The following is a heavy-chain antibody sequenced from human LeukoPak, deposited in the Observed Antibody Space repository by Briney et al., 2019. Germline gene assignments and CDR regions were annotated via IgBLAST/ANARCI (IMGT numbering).Heavy chain of an antibody. J-gene: IGHJ6*04. Sequence: GASVKVSCKASGGTFSSYAISWVRQAPGQGLEWMGGIIPIFGTANYAQKFQGRVTITADESTSTAYMELSSLRSEDTAVYYCARGGAAAGTYCYYYGMDVWGKGTTVTVSS. V-gene: IGHV1-69*13. D-gene: IGHD6-13*01. CDR3: ARGGAAAGTYCYYYGMDV. CDR1: GGTFSSYA. CDR2: IIPIFGTA.